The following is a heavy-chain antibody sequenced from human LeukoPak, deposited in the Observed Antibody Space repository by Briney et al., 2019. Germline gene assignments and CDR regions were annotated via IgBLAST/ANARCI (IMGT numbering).Heavy chain of an antibody. J-gene: IGHJ4*02. D-gene: IGHD3-9*01. CDR3: AREVVLRYFDR. CDR1: GLTFSSYE. Sequence: GGSLRLSCAASGLTFSSYEMNWVRQAPGKGLEWVSYTSSSGSTIYYADSVKGRFTISRDNAKNSLYLQMNSLRAEDTAVYYCAREVVLRYFDRWGQGTLVTVSS. CDR2: TSSSGSTI. V-gene: IGHV3-48*03.